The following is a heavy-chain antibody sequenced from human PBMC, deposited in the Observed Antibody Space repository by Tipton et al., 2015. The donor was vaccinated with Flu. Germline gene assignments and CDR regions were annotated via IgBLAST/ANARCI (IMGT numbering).Heavy chain of an antibody. Sequence: PGLVKPSETLSLTCTVSGGSISTYYWSWIRQPPGKGLECLGHIYYSGSPKYNPSLKSRATISVDTSKNQFSLNLISVTAADTAVYYCARSLSGVAAIPFYWGQGTLVTVSS. CDR3: ARSLSGVAAIPFY. CDR2: IYYSGSP. CDR1: GGSISTYY. D-gene: IGHD2-15*01. V-gene: IGHV4-59*01. J-gene: IGHJ4*02.